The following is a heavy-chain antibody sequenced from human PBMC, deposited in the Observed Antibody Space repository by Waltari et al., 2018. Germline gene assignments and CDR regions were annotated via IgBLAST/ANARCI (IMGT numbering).Heavy chain of an antibody. D-gene: IGHD6-6*01. V-gene: IGHV1-2*02. CDR1: GYTFTGSY. CDR3: ARWGEYSISTGYDY. J-gene: IGHJ4*02. Sequence: QVQLVQSGAEVKKPGASVKVSCKASGYTFTGSYIHWVRQAPGQGLEWMGWINPNSGDTNYAQKFQGRVTMTRDTSISTAYMELNRLRSDDTAVYYCARWGEYSISTGYDYWGQGTLVTVSS. CDR2: INPNSGDT.